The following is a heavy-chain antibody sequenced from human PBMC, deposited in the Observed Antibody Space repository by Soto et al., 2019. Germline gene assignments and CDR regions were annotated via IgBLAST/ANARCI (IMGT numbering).Heavy chain of an antibody. CDR1: GGSITTYY. D-gene: IGHD3-10*01. CDR3: GRGPGGFGEFSLDY. V-gene: IGHV4-4*07. J-gene: IGHJ4*02. Sequence: QVQLQEWGPGLVKPSETLSLTCTVSGGSITTYYWSWIRQPAGKGLEWIGRIYSGGSTNYNPSLRSRVYVLVDMSKNQFSLKLGSVTAAATAVYYCGRGPGGFGEFSLDYWGQGTLVTVSS. CDR2: IYSGGST.